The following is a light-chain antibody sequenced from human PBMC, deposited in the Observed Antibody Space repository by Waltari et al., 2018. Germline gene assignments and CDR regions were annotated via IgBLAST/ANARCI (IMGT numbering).Light chain of an antibody. CDR1: SGHSSNV. J-gene: IGLJ3*02. CDR2: VNSDGSH. Sequence: QLVLTQSPSASASLGASVKLTCTLSSGHSSNVIAWLQQQPEKGPRYLMKVNSDGSHSKGDGIPDRFSGSRSGAERYLTISSLQSEDEADYYCQTGGHGTWVFGGGTKLTVL. CDR3: QTGGHGTWV. V-gene: IGLV4-69*01.